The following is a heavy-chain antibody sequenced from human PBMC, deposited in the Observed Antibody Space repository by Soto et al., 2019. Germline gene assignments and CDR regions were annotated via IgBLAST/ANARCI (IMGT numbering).Heavy chain of an antibody. D-gene: IGHD1-26*01. J-gene: IGHJ4*02. CDR2: INDNGAYT. Sequence: VQLVESGGGLVQPGGSLRLSCAAYGFIFSNYDMHWVRQAPGKGLEYISAINDNGAYTYYANSVKGRFTISRDNSKNTLYLQMGSLRLDDMAVYYCARAQRSGNYDYWGQGTLVTVSS. CDR1: GFIFSNYD. CDR3: ARAQRSGNYDY. V-gene: IGHV3-64*01.